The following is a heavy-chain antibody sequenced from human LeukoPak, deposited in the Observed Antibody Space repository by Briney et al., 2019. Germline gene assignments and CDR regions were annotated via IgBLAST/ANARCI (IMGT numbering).Heavy chain of an antibody. CDR2: ISGSGHST. CDR1: GFTFSSYA. Sequence: PGGSLRLSCAASGFTFSSYAMSWVRQAPGKGLEWVSSISGSGHSTYYADSVKGRFTISRDNSKNTLYLQMNSLRAEDTAVYYCAKDRVVRPLPYYFDYWGQGTLVTVSS. J-gene: IGHJ4*02. CDR3: AKDRVVRPLPYYFDY. D-gene: IGHD3-10*01. V-gene: IGHV3-23*01.